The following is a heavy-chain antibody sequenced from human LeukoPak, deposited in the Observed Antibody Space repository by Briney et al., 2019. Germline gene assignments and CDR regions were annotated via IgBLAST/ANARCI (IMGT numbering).Heavy chain of an antibody. CDR3: ARGQRFGEFIDY. Sequence: GGSLRLSCAVSGFTFSNYDMHWVRQAAGKGLEWVSSIDTAGDTYYVAAVKGRFTISREDAKDFLYLQMNSLRAGDTAVYYCARGQRFGEFIDYWGQGTLVTVSS. D-gene: IGHD3-10*01. V-gene: IGHV3-13*01. CDR2: IDTAGDT. CDR1: GFTFSNYD. J-gene: IGHJ4*02.